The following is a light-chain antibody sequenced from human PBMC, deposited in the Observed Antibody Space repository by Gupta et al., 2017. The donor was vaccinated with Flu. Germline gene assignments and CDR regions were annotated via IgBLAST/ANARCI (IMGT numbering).Light chain of an antibody. J-gene: IGKJ3*01. Sequence: EIVLTQSPVTLSWPPGERATLSCRSSHRVSSSYLPWYQQNPGQPPRLLIYGASSRATGVPDRFSGSGSGTDFTLTISRLEPEDFAVYYCQQYGSSPPRITFGPGTKVDIK. CDR1: HRVSSSY. CDR2: GAS. V-gene: IGKV3-20*01. CDR3: QQYGSSPPRIT.